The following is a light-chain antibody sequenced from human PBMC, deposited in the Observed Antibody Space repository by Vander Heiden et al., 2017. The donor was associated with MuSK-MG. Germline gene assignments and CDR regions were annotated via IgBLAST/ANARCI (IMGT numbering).Light chain of an antibody. CDR3: QQYYSYPRT. CDR2: AAS. Sequence: AIRLTQAPSSFSASTGDSVTITCRPSLGISSYLAWYQQKPGKAPKLLIYAASTLQSGVPSRFSGSGSGTDFTLTISCLQSEDFAIYYCQQYYSYPRTFGQGTKVEIK. V-gene: IGKV1-8*01. J-gene: IGKJ1*01. CDR1: LGISSY.